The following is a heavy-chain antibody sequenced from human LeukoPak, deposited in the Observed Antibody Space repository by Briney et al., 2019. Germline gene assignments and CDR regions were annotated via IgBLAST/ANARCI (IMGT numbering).Heavy chain of an antibody. D-gene: IGHD2-2*01. V-gene: IGHV4-34*01. CDR2: INHSGRT. CDR3: ARDVVVVPAAIHYGMDV. J-gene: IGHJ6*02. CDR1: GGSFNDYF. Sequence: SETLSLTCAVYGGSFNDYFWGWLRQPPGKGLEGIVEINHSGRTYYNPSLKSRVTISVDTSKNQSSLNLSSVTAADTAVYYCARDVVVVPAAIHYGMDVWGQGTTVTVSS.